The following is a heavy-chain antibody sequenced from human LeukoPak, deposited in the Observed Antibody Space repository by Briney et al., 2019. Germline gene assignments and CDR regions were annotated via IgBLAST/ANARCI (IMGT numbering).Heavy chain of an antibody. CDR1: GFTFSSYA. CDR3: ARDHQLSYGNWFDP. Sequence: AGRSLRLSCVASGFTFSSYAIHWVRQAPGKGLEWVAGISYDGGNTYYADSMKGRFTISRDNSKNTLYLQMNSLRVEDTAIYYCARDHQLSYGNWFDPRGQGTLVTVSS. D-gene: IGHD2-15*01. J-gene: IGHJ5*02. V-gene: IGHV3-30-3*01. CDR2: ISYDGGNT.